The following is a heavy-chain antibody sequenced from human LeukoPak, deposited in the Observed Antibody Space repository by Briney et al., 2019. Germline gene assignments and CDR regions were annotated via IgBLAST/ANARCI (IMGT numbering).Heavy chain of an antibody. Sequence: SETLSLTCTVSGGSISRYYWSWSRQPPRRGLEWIGYIYYSGSTNYTPSLKSRVTISVDTSKNQFSLKLSSVTAADTAVYYCARVVGTGYYGSGGYYRVSVKDYYGMDVWGQGTTVTVSS. CDR3: ARVVGTGYYGSGGYYRVSVKDYYGMDV. CDR1: GGSISRYY. V-gene: IGHV4-59*01. CDR2: IYYSGST. D-gene: IGHD3-10*01. J-gene: IGHJ6*02.